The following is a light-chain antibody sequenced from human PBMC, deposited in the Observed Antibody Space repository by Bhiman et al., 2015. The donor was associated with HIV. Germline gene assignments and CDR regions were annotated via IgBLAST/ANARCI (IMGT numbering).Light chain of an antibody. CDR1: NIGRKS. V-gene: IGLV3-21*04. Sequence: SYVLTQSPSVSVAPGKTARITCGGNNIGRKSVHWYQQKPGQAPVLIIYYDTDRPSGVPERFSGSNSGNTATLTISRVEAGDEADYYCQVWDSSSWWVFGGGTKLTVL. CDR3: QVWDSSSWWV. J-gene: IGLJ3*02. CDR2: YDT.